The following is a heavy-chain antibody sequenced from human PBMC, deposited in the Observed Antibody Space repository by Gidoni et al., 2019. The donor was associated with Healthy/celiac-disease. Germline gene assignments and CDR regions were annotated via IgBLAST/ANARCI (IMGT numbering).Heavy chain of an antibody. D-gene: IGHD2-2*02. CDR2: IDPSDSYT. Sequence: DVQLVQSGAEVKKPGESLRISCKGSGYSFTSYWISWVRQMPGKGLEWMGRIDPSDSYTNYSPSFQGHVTISADKSISTAYLQWSSLKASDTAMYYCARVLCSSTSCYILNWFDPWGQGTLVTVSS. CDR1: GYSFTSYW. J-gene: IGHJ5*02. CDR3: ARVLCSSTSCYILNWFDP. V-gene: IGHV5-10-1*03.